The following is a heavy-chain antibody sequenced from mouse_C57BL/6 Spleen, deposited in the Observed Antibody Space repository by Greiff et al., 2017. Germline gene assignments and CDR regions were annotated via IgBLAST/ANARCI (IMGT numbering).Heavy chain of an antibody. V-gene: IGHV1-61*01. CDR2: IYPSDSET. Sequence: QVQLQQPGAELVRPGSSVKLSCKASGYTFTSYWMDWVKQRPGQGLEWIGNIYPSDSETHDNQKFKDKATLTVDKSSSTAYMQLSSLTSEDSAVYYCAIRDDSPYACWGQGTLVTVSA. CDR3: AIRDDSPYAC. D-gene: IGHD2-4*01. J-gene: IGHJ3*01. CDR1: GYTFTSYW.